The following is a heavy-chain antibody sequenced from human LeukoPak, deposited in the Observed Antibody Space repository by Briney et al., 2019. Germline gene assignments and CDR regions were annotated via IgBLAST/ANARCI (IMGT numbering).Heavy chain of an antibody. CDR1: GFTFSSYG. CDR2: IRYDGNNK. CDR3: AKRIQSAMAMGY. D-gene: IGHD5-18*01. J-gene: IGHJ4*02. V-gene: IGHV3-30*02. Sequence: GGSLRLSCAASGFTFSSYGMYWVRQAPGKGLNWVAFIRYDGNNKYYADSVKGRFTISRDNSKNTMYLQMNSLRAEDTAVYYCAKRIQSAMAMGYWGQGTLVTVSS.